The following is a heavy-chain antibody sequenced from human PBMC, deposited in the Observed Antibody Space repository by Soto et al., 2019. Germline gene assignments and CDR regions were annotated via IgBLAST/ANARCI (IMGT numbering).Heavy chain of an antibody. Sequence: GASVKVCCKASGYTFTRYAMHWVRQAPGRRLEWIGWINAGNGNTKYSQKFQGRVTITRDTSASTAYMELSSLRSEDTAVYYCARVEADYCSGGSCYSGPWYEYFQHWGQGTLVTVSS. D-gene: IGHD2-15*01. CDR2: INAGNGNT. CDR1: GYTFTRYA. V-gene: IGHV1-3*01. CDR3: ARVEADYCSGGSCYSGPWYEYFQH. J-gene: IGHJ1*01.